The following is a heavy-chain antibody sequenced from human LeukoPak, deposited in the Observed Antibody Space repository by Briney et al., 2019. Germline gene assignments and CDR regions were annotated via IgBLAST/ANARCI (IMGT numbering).Heavy chain of an antibody. J-gene: IGHJ4*02. V-gene: IGHV1-18*04. CDR2: ISAYNGNT. CDR1: GYTFTSYG. Sequence: GASVKVSCKASGYTFTSYGISWVRQAPGQGLEWMGWISAYNGNTNYAQKLQGRVTMTTDTSTSTAYMELRSLRSDDTAVYYCARHADEWEQQLVLDYWGQGTLVTVSS. D-gene: IGHD6-13*01. CDR3: ARHADEWEQQLVLDY.